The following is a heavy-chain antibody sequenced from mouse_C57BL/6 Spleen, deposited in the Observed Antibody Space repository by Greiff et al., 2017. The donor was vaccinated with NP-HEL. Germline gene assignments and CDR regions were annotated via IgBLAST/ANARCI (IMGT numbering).Heavy chain of an antibody. D-gene: IGHD3-2*02. Sequence: QVQLQQPGAELVKPGASVKMSCKASGYTFTSYWITWVKQRPGQGLEWIGDIYPGSGSTNYNEKFKSKATLTVDTSSSTAYMQLSSLTSEDSAVYYCARWWAQATFFAYWGQGTLVTVSA. CDR1: GYTFTSYW. CDR2: IYPGSGST. J-gene: IGHJ3*01. CDR3: ARWWAQATFFAY. V-gene: IGHV1-55*01.